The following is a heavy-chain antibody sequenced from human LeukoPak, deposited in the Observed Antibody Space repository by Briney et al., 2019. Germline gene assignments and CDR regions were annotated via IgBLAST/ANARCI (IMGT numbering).Heavy chain of an antibody. Sequence: GGSLRLSCAASLFTFSSYEMNWVRQAPRKGREWGSYISSSGSTIYYADSLKGRFTISRDNDKNSLYLQMNSLRAEDKALYYCARSLDSEYFQHWGQGTLVTVSS. J-gene: IGHJ1*01. CDR2: ISSSGSTI. V-gene: IGHV3-48*03. CDR1: LFTFSSYE. CDR3: ARSLDSEYFQH.